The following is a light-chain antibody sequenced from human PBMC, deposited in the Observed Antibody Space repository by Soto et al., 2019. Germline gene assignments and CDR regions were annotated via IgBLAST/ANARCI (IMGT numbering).Light chain of an antibody. V-gene: IGLV2-14*03. CDR1: SSDLGGYDY. CDR2: DVS. J-gene: IGLJ1*01. Sequence: QSVLTQPASGSGSPGQSITISCTGTSSDLGGYDYVSWYQHHPGKAPKLMIYDVSNRPSGVSNRFSGSKSGNTASLTISGLQPEDEADYYCSSYTSSSTLGVFGTGTKVTVL. CDR3: SSYTSSSTLGV.